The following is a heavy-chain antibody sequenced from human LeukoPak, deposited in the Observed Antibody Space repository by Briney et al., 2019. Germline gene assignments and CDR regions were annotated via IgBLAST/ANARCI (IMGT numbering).Heavy chain of an antibody. CDR1: GFTFSSYW. CDR2: IKQDGSEK. J-gene: IGHJ4*02. V-gene: IGHV3-7*03. Sequence: GGSLRLSCAAPGFTFSSYWMSWVRQAPGKGLEWVANIKQDGSEKYYVDSVKGRFTISRDNAKNSLYLQMNSLRAEDTAVYYCARENIAAAGGDYWGQGTLVTVSS. D-gene: IGHD6-13*01. CDR3: ARENIAAAGGDY.